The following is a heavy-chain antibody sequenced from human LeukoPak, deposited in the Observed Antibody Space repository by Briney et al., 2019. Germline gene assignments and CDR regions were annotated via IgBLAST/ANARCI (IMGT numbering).Heavy chain of an antibody. V-gene: IGHV4-34*01. Sequence: PSETLSLTCAVYGGSFSGYYWSWIRQPPGKGLEWIGEINHSGSTNYNPSLKSRVTISVDTSKNQFSLKLSSVTAADTAVYYCARVDPTLDAFDIWGQGTMVTVSS. CDR2: INHSGST. CDR3: ARVDPTLDAFDI. D-gene: IGHD2-2*03. CDR1: GGSFSGYY. J-gene: IGHJ3*02.